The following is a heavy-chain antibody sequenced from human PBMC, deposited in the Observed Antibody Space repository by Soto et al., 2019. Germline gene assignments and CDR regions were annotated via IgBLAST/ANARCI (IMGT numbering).Heavy chain of an antibody. CDR2: INAGNGNT. J-gene: IGHJ4*02. CDR3: ARAVAGTDFDY. V-gene: IGHV1-3*01. CDR1: GYTFTSYA. Sequence: ASVKVSCKASGYTFTSYAMYWVRQAPGQRLEWMGWINAGNGNTKYSQKFQGRVTITRDTSASTAYMELSSLRSEDTAVYYCARAVAGTDFDYWGQGTLVTVSS. D-gene: IGHD6-19*01.